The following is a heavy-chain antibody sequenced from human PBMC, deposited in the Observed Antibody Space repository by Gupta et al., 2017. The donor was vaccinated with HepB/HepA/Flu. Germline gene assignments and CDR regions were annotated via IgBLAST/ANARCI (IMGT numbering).Heavy chain of an antibody. CDR2: NSSTGNFI. J-gene: IGHJ4*02. Sequence: EVQLVESGGGLVKPGGSLRLSCPASGFTLSTYSMNWVGQPPGKGLEWVAYNSSTGNFIYYADSVKGRFTISRDTAKNSLFLQMNSLRVEDTAVDYCAKVGSGWSFEYWGQGTLVTVSS. D-gene: IGHD6-19*01. V-gene: IGHV3-21*01. CDR3: AKVGSGWSFEY. CDR1: GFTLSTYS.